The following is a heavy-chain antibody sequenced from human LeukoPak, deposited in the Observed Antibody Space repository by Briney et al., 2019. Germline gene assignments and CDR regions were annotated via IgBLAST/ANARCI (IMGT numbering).Heavy chain of an antibody. D-gene: IGHD6-13*01. V-gene: IGHV3-30*18. J-gene: IGHJ1*01. CDR1: RFTFSSYG. CDR3: AKDQWGDSSSSFQH. Sequence: GGSLRLSCAASRFTFSSYGIHWVRQAPGKGLEWVAVISYDGSNKYSADSAKGRFTISRDNSKNTLYLQMNSLRAEDTAVYYCAKDQWGDSSSSFQHWGQGTLVTVSS. CDR2: ISYDGSNK.